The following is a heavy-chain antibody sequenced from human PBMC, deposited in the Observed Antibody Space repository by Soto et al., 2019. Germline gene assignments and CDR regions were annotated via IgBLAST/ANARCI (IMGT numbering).Heavy chain of an antibody. CDR2: IYPGDSDT. Sequence: GESLKISCKGSGYSFPSYWIGWVRQMPGKGLEWMGIIYPGDSDTRYSPSFQGQVTISADKSISTAYLQWSSLKASDTAMYYCARYRALTTAGSSWFYSWGKGTLVTVSS. CDR1: GYSFPSYW. D-gene: IGHD4-17*01. V-gene: IGHV5-51*01. CDR3: ARYRALTTAGSSWFYS. J-gene: IGHJ5*01.